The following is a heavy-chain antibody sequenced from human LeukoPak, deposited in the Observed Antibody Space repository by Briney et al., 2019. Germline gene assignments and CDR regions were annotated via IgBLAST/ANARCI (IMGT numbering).Heavy chain of an antibody. Sequence: SETLSLTCTVSGGSISRYYWSWIRQPAGKGLEWIGRIYTSGSTNYNPSLKSRVTMSVDTSENQFSLKLSSVTAADTAVNYCARAGYYYDNIDYWGQGTLVTVSS. J-gene: IGHJ4*02. CDR1: GGSISRYY. D-gene: IGHD3-22*01. V-gene: IGHV4-4*07. CDR3: ARAGYYYDNIDY. CDR2: IYTSGST.